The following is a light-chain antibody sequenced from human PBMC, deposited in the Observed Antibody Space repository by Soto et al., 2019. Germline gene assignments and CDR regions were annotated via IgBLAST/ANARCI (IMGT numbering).Light chain of an antibody. CDR3: HQYGSSPYT. CDR1: QSVSSSY. J-gene: IGKJ2*01. Sequence: EIVLTQSPGTLSLSPGERATLSCRASQSVSSSYLAWSQQKPGQAPRLLIYGASSRATGIPDRFSGRGSGTDFTLTISRLEPEDFAVYYSHQYGSSPYTFGQWTKLEIK. CDR2: GAS. V-gene: IGKV3-20*01.